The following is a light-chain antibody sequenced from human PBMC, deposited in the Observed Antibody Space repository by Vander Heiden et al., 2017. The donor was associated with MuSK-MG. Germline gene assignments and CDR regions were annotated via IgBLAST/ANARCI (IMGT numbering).Light chain of an antibody. CDR2: DAS. J-gene: IGKJ5*01. Sequence: EIVLTQSPATLSLSPGERATLSCRASQSVSSYLAWYQQKPDQAPRLLIYDASNRATGIPARFSGSGSGTDFTLTISSREPEDFAVYYCQQRSNWPPITFGQGTRLEIK. CDR1: QSVSSY. CDR3: QQRSNWPPIT. V-gene: IGKV3-11*01.